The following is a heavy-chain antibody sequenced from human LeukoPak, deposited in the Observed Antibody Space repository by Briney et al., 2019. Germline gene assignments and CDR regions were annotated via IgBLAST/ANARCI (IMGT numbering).Heavy chain of an antibody. D-gene: IGHD4/OR15-4a*01. J-gene: IGHJ4*02. CDR2: INSNGDSA. CDR3: VKSPHYNDYVFDH. Sequence: GGSLRLSCTASGLSFSSYVMHWVRQAPGKGLECVSAINSNGDSAYYADSVRGRFTISRDNSKNSVYLQLSSLRFEDTAMYYCVKSPHYNDYVFDHWGQGTLVTVSS. CDR1: GLSFSSYV. V-gene: IGHV3-64*03.